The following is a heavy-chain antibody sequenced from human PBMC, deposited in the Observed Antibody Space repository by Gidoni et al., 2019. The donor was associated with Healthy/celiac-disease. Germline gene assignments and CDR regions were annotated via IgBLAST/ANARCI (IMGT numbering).Heavy chain of an antibody. CDR1: GFTCSSYA. D-gene: IGHD6-13*01. CDR3: AKYEHPRIAAAGFDY. V-gene: IGHV3-23*01. J-gene: IGHJ4*02. Sequence: EVQLLESGGGLVQPGGSLRLSCAASGFTCSSYAMSWVRQAPGKGLEWVSAISGSGGSTSYADSVKGRFTISRDNSKNTLYLQMNSLRAEDTAVYYCAKYEHPRIAAAGFDYWGQGTLVTVSS. CDR2: ISGSGGST.